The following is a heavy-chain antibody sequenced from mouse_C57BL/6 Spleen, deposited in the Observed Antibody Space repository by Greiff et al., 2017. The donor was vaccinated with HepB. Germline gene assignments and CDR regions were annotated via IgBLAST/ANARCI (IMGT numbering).Heavy chain of an antibody. D-gene: IGHD1-1*01. CDR3: ARADYGSSLYDMDY. J-gene: IGHJ4*01. CDR1: GFTFSDYG. V-gene: IGHV5-17*01. CDR2: ISSGSSTI. Sequence: EVKLMESGGGLVKPGGSLKLSCAASGFTFSDYGMHWVRQAPEKGLEWVAYISSGSSTIYYADTVKGRFTISRDNAKNTLFLQMTSLRSEETAMYYCARADYGSSLYDMDYWGQGTSVTVSS.